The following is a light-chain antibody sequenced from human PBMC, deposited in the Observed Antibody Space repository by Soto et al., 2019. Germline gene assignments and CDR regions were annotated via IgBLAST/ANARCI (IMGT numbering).Light chain of an antibody. CDR1: QSIRSN. CDR3: QQYNDWPFT. V-gene: IGKV3-15*01. Sequence: EIVMTQSPATLSVSPGERATLSCRASQSIRSNLAWYQRKPGQAPRLLIYGASTRATDIPARFSGSGSGTEFTLTISSLQSEDFAVYYCQQYNDWPFTVGGGTKVEIE. CDR2: GAS. J-gene: IGKJ4*01.